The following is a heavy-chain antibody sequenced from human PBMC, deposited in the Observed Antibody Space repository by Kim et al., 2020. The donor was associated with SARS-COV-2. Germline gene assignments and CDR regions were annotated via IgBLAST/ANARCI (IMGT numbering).Heavy chain of an antibody. J-gene: IGHJ4*02. CDR2: ISCRHGTT. V-gene: IGHV1-46*01. Sequence: ASVKVSCKASGYTFTNYHMHWVRQAPGQGLEWIGIISCRHGTTRYAQKFQDRVSMTMDTSTRTVDMELSSLRFEDTAVYYCARDFDTKWSIDYWGQGTLVTVS. D-gene: IGHD2-15*01. CDR1: GYTFTNYH. CDR3: ARDFDTKWSIDY.